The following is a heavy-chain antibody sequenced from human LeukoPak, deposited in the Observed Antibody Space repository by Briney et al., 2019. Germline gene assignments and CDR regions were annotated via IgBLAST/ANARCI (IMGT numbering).Heavy chain of an antibody. CDR3: AKWSGRGVVPAAIDY. CDR2: ISYDGSNK. D-gene: IGHD2-2*01. J-gene: IGHJ4*02. Sequence: GGSLRLSCAASGFTFSSYGMHWVRQAPGKGLEWGAVISYDGSNKYYADSVKGRFTISRDNSKNTLYLQMNSLRAEDTAVYYCAKWSGRGVVPAAIDYWGQGTLVTVSS. V-gene: IGHV3-30*18. CDR1: GFTFSSYG.